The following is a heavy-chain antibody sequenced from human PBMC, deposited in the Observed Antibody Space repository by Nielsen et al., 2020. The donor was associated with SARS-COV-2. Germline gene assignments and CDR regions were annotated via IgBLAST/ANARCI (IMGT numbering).Heavy chain of an antibody. V-gene: IGHV1-3*01. CDR1: GYTFTSYA. CDR3: ARDHSGSYLPLYYFDY. Sequence: ASVKVSCKASGYTFTSYAMHWVRQAPGQRLEWMGWINAGNGNTKYPQKFQGRVTITRDTSASTAYMELSSLRSEDTAVYYCARDHSGSYLPLYYFDYWGQGTLVTVSS. CDR2: INAGNGNT. J-gene: IGHJ4*02. D-gene: IGHD1-26*01.